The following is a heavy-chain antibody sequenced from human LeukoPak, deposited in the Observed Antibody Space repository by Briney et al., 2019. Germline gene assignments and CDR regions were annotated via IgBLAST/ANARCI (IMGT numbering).Heavy chain of an antibody. J-gene: IGHJ4*02. CDR1: GFTFSSYG. Sequence: GGTLRLSCAASGFTFSSYGMSCVRQAPGKGLEWVSAISGSGGSTYYADSVKGRFTISRDNSKNTLYLQMNSLRAEDTAVYYRAKDPIPRKSGSYDYWGQGALVTVSS. V-gene: IGHV3-23*01. CDR2: ISGSGGST. CDR3: AKDPIPRKSGSYDY. D-gene: IGHD1-26*01.